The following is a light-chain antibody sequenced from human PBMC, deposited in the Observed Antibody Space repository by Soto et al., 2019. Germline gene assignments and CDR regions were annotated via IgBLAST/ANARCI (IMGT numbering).Light chain of an antibody. CDR3: QQYGSSPYT. V-gene: IGKV3D-20*01. J-gene: IGKJ2*01. Sequence: DIVVTQSPSTLSLSPGETATLSCGASQSVSNCYLAWYQQKPGLAHRLLIYDASSRAPGIPDRFSGSGSGTDFTLTISRLEPEDFAVYYCQQYGSSPYTFGQGTKLEIK. CDR2: DAS. CDR1: QSVSNCY.